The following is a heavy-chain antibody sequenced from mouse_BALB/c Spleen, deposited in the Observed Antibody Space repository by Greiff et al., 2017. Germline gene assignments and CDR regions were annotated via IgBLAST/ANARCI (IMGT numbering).Heavy chain of an antibody. D-gene: IGHD1-1*02. V-gene: IGHV1-54*01. Sequence: QVQLQQPGAELVKPGASVKLSCKASGYAFTNYLIEWVKQRPGQGLEWIGVINPGSGGTNYNEKFKGKATLTADKSSSTAYMQLSSLTSDDSAVYFCARGGSFWYFDVWGAGTTVTVSS. CDR3: ARGGSFWYFDV. CDR2: INPGSGGT. J-gene: IGHJ1*01. CDR1: GYAFTNYL.